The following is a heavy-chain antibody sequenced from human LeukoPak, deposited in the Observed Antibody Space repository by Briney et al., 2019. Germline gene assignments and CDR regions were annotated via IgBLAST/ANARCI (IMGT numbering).Heavy chain of an antibody. CDR3: ARGPYSYDSSGAFDI. J-gene: IGHJ3*02. CDR1: GASISGNTYY. CDR2: ISSSGST. Sequence: SETLSLTCTVSGASISGNTYYWGWIRQPPEKGLEWIGRISSSGSTNYNPSLKSRVTISVDTSKNQFSLKLSSVTAADTAVYSCARGPYSYDSSGAFDIWGQGTMVTVSS. V-gene: IGHV4-39*07. D-gene: IGHD3-22*01.